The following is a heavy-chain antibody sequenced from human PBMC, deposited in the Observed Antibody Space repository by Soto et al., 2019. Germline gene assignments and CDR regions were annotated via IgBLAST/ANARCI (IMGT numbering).Heavy chain of an antibody. J-gene: IGHJ4*02. CDR1: GFTFSDSW. CDR2: IKPDESEK. V-gene: IGHV3-7*01. Sequence: EVHLVESGGGLVQPGGSLRLSCTASGFTFSDSWMTWVRQAPGKGLEWVARIKPDESEKKYADSVKGRFSISRDNAKNSMYLQMDSLRGEDTAVYYCARESEDLTSNFDYWGQGTLVTVSS. CDR3: ARESEDLTSNFDY.